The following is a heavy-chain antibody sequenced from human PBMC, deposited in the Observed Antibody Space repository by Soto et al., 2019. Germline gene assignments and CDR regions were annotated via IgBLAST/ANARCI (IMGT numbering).Heavy chain of an antibody. Sequence: GGSLRLSCAASGLTFSSYAMSWVRQAPGKGLDWVSVISGSGGSTYYADSVKGRFTISRDNSKNTLSLQMNSLRAEDTAVYYCAKGFSYNSGWYSWFDPWGQGTLVTVSS. CDR2: ISGSGGST. CDR1: GLTFSSYA. D-gene: IGHD6-19*01. J-gene: IGHJ5*02. V-gene: IGHV3-23*01. CDR3: AKGFSYNSGWYSWFDP.